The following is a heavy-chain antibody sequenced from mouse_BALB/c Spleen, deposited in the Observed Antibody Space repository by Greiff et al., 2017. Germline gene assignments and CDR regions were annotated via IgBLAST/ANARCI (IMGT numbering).Heavy chain of an antibody. Sequence: EVKLLESGAELVKPGASVKLSCTASGFNIKDTYMHWVKQRPEQGLEWIGRIDPANGNTKYDPKFQGKATITADTSSNTAYLQLSSLTSEDTAVYYCARAYYRYDGFDYWGQGTTLTVSS. D-gene: IGHD2-14*01. CDR1: GFNIKDTY. V-gene: IGHV14-3*02. CDR3: ARAYYRYDGFDY. J-gene: IGHJ2*01. CDR2: IDPANGNT.